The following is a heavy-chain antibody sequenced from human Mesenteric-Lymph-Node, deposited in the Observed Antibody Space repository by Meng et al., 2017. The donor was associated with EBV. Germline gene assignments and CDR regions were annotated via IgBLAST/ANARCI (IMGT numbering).Heavy chain of an antibody. CDR1: GFSLTTSGVG. CDR2: IYWDDDR. CDR3: AFSRLGDYFDS. D-gene: IGHD3-10*01. J-gene: IGHJ4*02. Sequence: QVTLKESGPTLVKPTQTLTLTCTFSGFSLTTSGVGVGWIRQPPGKALEWLALIYWDDDRRFTPSLKNRLTIAKDTSRDQVFLTLTDMDPVDTGTYYCAFSRLGDYFDSWGQGTLVTASS. V-gene: IGHV2-5*02.